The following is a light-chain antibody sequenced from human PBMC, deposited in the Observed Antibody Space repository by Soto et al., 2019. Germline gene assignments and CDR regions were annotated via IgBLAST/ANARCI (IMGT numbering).Light chain of an antibody. Sequence: QSALTQPPSASGSPGQSVTLSCTGTSSDVGGHNYVSWYQQRPGKAPKLIIYEVTQRPSGVSDRFSGSKSGNTATLTVSGLQAEDEADYHCSSYAGINTLVFGGGTKLTVL. CDR1: SSDVGGHNY. CDR3: SSYAGINTLV. CDR2: EVT. J-gene: IGLJ2*01. V-gene: IGLV2-8*01.